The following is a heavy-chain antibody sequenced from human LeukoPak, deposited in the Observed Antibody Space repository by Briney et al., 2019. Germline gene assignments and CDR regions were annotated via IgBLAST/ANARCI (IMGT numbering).Heavy chain of an antibody. D-gene: IGHD3-22*01. Sequence: GGSLRLSCAASGFTFSSYAMSWVRQAPGNGLDWVSAFSGSGGSTYYADSVKGRFTISRDNSKNTLYLQMNSLRAEDTAVYYCAKGRSYYDSSGYPGVYWGQGTLVTVSS. V-gene: IGHV3-23*01. CDR3: AKGRSYYDSSGYPGVY. CDR2: FSGSGGST. CDR1: GFTFSSYA. J-gene: IGHJ4*02.